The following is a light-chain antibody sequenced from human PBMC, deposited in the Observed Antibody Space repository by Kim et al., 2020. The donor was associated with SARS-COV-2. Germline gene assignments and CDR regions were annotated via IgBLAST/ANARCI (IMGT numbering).Light chain of an antibody. J-gene: IGLJ3*02. CDR3: QVWDSVSHHWV. V-gene: IGLV3-21*04. Sequence: PGQTARISCGGDNIGTKSVQWYRQKPGQAPILVIYYDSDRPSEIPERFSGSNSGNTATLTISSVEAGDEADYFCQVWDSVSHHWVFGGGTK. CDR2: YDS. CDR1: NIGTKS.